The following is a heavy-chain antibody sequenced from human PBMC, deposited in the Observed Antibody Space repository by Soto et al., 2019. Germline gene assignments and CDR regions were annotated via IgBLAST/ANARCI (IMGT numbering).Heavy chain of an antibody. V-gene: IGHV1-69*06. D-gene: IGHD2-21*02. CDR3: ARASHIVVVTAICAFDI. CDR1: GGTFSSYA. CDR2: IIPIFGTA. J-gene: IGHJ3*02. Sequence: AASVKVSCKASGGTFSSYAISWVRQAPGQGLEWMGGIIPIFGTANYAQKFQGRVTITADKSTSTAYMELSSLRSEDTAVYYCARASHIVVVTAICAFDIWGQGTMVTVSS.